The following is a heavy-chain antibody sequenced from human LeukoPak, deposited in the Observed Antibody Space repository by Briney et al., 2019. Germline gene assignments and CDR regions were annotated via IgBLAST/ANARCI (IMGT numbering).Heavy chain of an antibody. J-gene: IGHJ5*02. CDR1: GYTLSSYY. CDR2: INPSGSIT. CDR3: AREPTLAALTVDNWFAP. V-gene: IGHV1-46*01. D-gene: IGHD6-13*01. Sequence: ASVKVSCKASGYTLSSYYMHWIRQAPGQGLEWMGPINPSGSITTYAQKFQGRVTVTRDTSTSTVYMGLRSLRSEDTAVYYCAREPTLAALTVDNWFAPWGQGTLVTVSS.